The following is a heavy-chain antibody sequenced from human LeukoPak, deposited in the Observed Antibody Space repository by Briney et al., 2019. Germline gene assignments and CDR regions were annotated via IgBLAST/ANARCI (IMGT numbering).Heavy chain of an antibody. CDR3: AKDSVSSGWDV. CDR1: GFTFSSYG. D-gene: IGHD6-19*01. V-gene: IGHV3-30*18. Sequence: PGGSLRLSCAASGFTFSSYGMHWVRQAPGKGLEWVAVISYDGSNKYYADSVKGRFTISRDNSKNTPYLQMNSLRAEDTAVYYCAKDSVSSGWDVWGQGTTVTVSS. CDR2: ISYDGSNK. J-gene: IGHJ6*02.